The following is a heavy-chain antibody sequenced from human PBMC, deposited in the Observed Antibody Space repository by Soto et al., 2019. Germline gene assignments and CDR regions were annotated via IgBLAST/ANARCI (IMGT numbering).Heavy chain of an antibody. CDR1: GYTFTSYD. J-gene: IGHJ6*02. Sequence: QVQLVQSGAEVKKPGASVKVSCKASGYTFTSYDISWGRQATGQGLERMGWMNPNSGNTGFAQKFQGRVTMTRNTSISTAYMELSSLRSEGTAVYYCARERAHYGMDVWGQGTTVTVSS. CDR3: ARERAHYGMDV. V-gene: IGHV1-8*01. D-gene: IGHD6-25*01. CDR2: MNPNSGNT.